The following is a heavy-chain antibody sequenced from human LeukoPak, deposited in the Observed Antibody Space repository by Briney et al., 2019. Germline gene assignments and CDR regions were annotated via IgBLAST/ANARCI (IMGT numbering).Heavy chain of an antibody. CDR2: IIPIYNTT. CDR3: ARDAYYSSSAVYYDY. V-gene: IGHV1-69*13. Sequence: SVKVSCKASGGPFSSYAISWVRQAPGQGLEWMGGIIPIYNTTNYAQKFRGRVTVTSDESTNTAYMELRSLRPEDTAVYYCARDAYYSSSAVYYDYWGQGTLVTVSS. CDR1: GGPFSSYA. J-gene: IGHJ4*02. D-gene: IGHD3-10*01.